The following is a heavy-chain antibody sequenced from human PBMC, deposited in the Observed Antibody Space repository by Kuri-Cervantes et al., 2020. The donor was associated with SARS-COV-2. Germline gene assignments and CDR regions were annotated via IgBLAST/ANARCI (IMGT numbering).Heavy chain of an antibody. J-gene: IGHJ5*02. CDR2: ISYDGSNK. V-gene: IGHV3-30*19. Sequence: GESLKISCAASGFTFSSYGMHWVRQAPGKGLEWVAVISYDGSNKYYADSVKGRFTISRDDSKNTLYLQMNSLRAEDTAVYYCARDGIGFDPWGQGTLVTVSS. CDR1: GFTFSSYG. D-gene: IGHD2-21*01. CDR3: ARDGIGFDP.